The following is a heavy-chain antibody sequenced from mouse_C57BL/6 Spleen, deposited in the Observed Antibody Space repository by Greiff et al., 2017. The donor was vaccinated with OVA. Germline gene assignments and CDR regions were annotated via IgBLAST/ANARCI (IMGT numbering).Heavy chain of an antibody. CDR3: ARPATAQAPWFAY. CDR2: INPSSGYT. Sequence: VQLQQSGAELARPGASVKMSCKASGYTFTSYTMHWVKQRPGQGLEWIGYINPSSGYTKYNQKFKDQATLTADKSSSTAYMQLSSLTSEDSAVYYCARPATAQAPWFAYWGQGTLVTVSA. J-gene: IGHJ3*01. CDR1: GYTFTSYT. V-gene: IGHV1-4*01. D-gene: IGHD3-2*02.